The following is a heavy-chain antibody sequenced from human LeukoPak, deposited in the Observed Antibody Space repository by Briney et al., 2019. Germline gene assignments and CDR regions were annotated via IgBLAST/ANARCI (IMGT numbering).Heavy chain of an antibody. Sequence: PGGSLRLSCAASGFTFSSHGMSWVRQAPGKGLEWVSTISGSGDNTYYADSVKGRFTISRDNSKNTLYLQMNSLRAEDTAVYYCAKPLRLFDYWGQGTLVTVSS. CDR2: ISGSGDNT. V-gene: IGHV3-23*01. J-gene: IGHJ4*02. CDR1: GFTFSSHG. CDR3: AKPLRLFDY. D-gene: IGHD4-17*01.